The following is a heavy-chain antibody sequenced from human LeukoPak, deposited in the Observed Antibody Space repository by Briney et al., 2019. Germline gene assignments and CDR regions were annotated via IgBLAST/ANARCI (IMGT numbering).Heavy chain of an antibody. CDR3: ARGSGRLDY. Sequence: GGSLRLSCAASAFSFSSYNMTWVRQAPGKGLEWVSSISSNSNYIYYADSVKGRFTISRDNAKSSLYLQMSSLRAEDTAVYYCARGSGRLDYWGQGTLVTVSS. D-gene: IGHD6-25*01. CDR1: AFSFSSYN. CDR2: ISSNSNYI. J-gene: IGHJ4*02. V-gene: IGHV3-21*01.